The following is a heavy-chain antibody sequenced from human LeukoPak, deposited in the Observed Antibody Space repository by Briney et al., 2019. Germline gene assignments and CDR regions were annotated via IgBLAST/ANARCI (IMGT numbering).Heavy chain of an antibody. CDR2: IYTSGST. Sequence: SETLSLTCTVSGGSISSYYWSWIRQPPGKGLEWIGYIYTSGSTNYDPSLKSRVTISVDTSKNQFSLKLSSVTAADTAVYYCARFRHYDFWSGYYNGWKGYYYYMDVWGKGTTVTVSS. CDR3: ARFRHYDFWSGYYNGWKGYYYYMDV. D-gene: IGHD3-3*01. V-gene: IGHV4-4*09. J-gene: IGHJ6*03. CDR1: GGSISSYY.